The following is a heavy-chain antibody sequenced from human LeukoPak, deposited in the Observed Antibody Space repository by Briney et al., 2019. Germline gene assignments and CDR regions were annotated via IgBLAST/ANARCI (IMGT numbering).Heavy chain of an antibody. CDR2: INPNSGGT. J-gene: IGHJ4*02. V-gene: IGHV1-2*02. Sequence: GASVKVSCKASGYTFTGYYMHWVRQAPGQGLEWMGWINPNSGGTNYAQKLQGRVTMTRDTSISTAYMELSRLRSDDTAVYYCASESGYSYGYVPFDYWGQGTLVTVSS. CDR3: ASESGYSYGYVPFDY. CDR1: GYTFTGYY. D-gene: IGHD5-18*01.